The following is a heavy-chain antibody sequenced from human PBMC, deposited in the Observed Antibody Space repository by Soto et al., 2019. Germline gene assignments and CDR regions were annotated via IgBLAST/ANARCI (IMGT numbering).Heavy chain of an antibody. CDR3: ARDPLDTSVVVAAPNYFDY. V-gene: IGHV1-2*04. J-gene: IGHJ4*02. CDR2: INPNSGVT. CDR1: GYTFTGYY. D-gene: IGHD2-15*01. Sequence: QVQLVQSGAEVKKPGASVKVSCKASGYTFTGYYLHWVRQAPGQGLEWMGWINPNSGVTDYAQKVQGWVTMTRDTSISTSYMELSRLRSDDTAVYYCARDPLDTSVVVAAPNYFDYWGQGTLVTVSS.